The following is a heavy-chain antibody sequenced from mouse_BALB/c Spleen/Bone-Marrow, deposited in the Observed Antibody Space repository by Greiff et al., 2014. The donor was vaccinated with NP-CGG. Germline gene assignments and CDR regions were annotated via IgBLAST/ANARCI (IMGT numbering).Heavy chain of an antibody. CDR2: IDPGTGCT. CDR3: ARINGYDY. CDR1: GYTFTSYW. Sequence: VQLQQSGAELVKPGASVRLSCKASGYTFTSYWMHWVKQRPGQGLEWIGEIDPGTGCTDYNKKFKSRATLTVDKSSSTAYMHLSSLTSEDSAVYYCARINGYDYWGQGTTLTVSS. J-gene: IGHJ2*01. V-gene: IGHV1S81*02. D-gene: IGHD2-2*01.